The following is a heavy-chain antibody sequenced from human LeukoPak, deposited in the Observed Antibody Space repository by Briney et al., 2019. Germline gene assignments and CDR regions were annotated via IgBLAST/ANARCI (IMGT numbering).Heavy chain of an antibody. CDR1: GYTFTDYY. CDR3: ARGVLAGYDSSGYPFYNWFDP. V-gene: IGHV1-2*02. Sequence: ASVKVSCKASGYTFTDYYIHWVRQAPGQRLEWMGWINPNSGGTKYAQKFQGRVTMTRDTSISTAYMELSRLRSDDTAVYYCARGVLAGYDSSGYPFYNWFDPWGQGALVTVSS. J-gene: IGHJ5*02. CDR2: INPNSGGT. D-gene: IGHD3-22*01.